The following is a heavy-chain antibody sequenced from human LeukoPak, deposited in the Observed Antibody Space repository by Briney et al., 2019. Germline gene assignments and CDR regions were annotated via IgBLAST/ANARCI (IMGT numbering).Heavy chain of an antibody. CDR3: ARGTYSSSWGDFFDY. J-gene: IGHJ4*02. Sequence: GGSLRLSCAASGFTFSSYWMSWVRQAPGKGLEWVANIKQDGSEKYYVDSVMGRFTISRDNAKNSLYLQMNSLRAEDTAVYYCARGTYSSSWGDFFDYWGQGTLVTVSS. V-gene: IGHV3-7*03. D-gene: IGHD6-13*01. CDR1: GFTFSSYW. CDR2: IKQDGSEK.